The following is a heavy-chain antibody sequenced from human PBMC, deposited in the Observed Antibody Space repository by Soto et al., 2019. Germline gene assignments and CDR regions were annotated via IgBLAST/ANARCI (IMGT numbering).Heavy chain of an antibody. D-gene: IGHD3-22*01. J-gene: IGHJ5*02. CDR3: ARDVKSSTYYYLSPGGFDP. CDR1: GFTFSSYS. V-gene: IGHV3-21*01. CDR2: ISSSSSYI. Sequence: EVQLVESGGGLVKPGGSLRLSCAASGFTFSSYSMNWVRQAPGKGLEWVSSISSSSSYIYYADSVKGRFTISRDNAKNSLYLQMNSLRAEDTAVYYCARDVKSSTYYYLSPGGFDPWGQGTLVTVSS.